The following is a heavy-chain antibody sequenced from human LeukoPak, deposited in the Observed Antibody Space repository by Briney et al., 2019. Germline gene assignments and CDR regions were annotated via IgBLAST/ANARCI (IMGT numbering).Heavy chain of an antibody. D-gene: IGHD6-13*01. V-gene: IGHV1-2*02. J-gene: IGHJ4*02. Sequence: AASVKVSCKASGYTFTGYYMHWVRQAPGQGLEWMGWINPNSGGANYAQKFQGRVTMTRDTSISTAYTELSRLRSDDTAVYYCARYLYSSSWYPFAYWGQGTLVTVSS. CDR1: GYTFTGYY. CDR2: INPNSGGA. CDR3: ARYLYSSSWYPFAY.